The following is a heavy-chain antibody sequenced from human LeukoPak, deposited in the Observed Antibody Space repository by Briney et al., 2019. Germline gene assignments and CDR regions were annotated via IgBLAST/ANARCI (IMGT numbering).Heavy chain of an antibody. CDR3: ARESPGATRDY. D-gene: IGHD1-26*01. V-gene: IGHV3-48*03. CDR2: ISSSGSTI. J-gene: IGHJ4*02. Sequence: AGSLRLSCAASGFTFSSYEMNWVRQAPGKGLEWVSYISSSGSTIYYADSVKGRFTIPRDNAKNSLYLQMNSLRAEDTAVYYCARESPGATRDYWGQGTLVTVSS. CDR1: GFTFSSYE.